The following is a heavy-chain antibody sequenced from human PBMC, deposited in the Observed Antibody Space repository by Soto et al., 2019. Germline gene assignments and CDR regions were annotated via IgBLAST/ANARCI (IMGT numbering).Heavy chain of an antibody. CDR2: ISISSRTI. CDR3: ARDNGIAGSFDP. J-gene: IGHJ5*02. CDR1: GFTFGSYS. Sequence: GSLRLSCAASGFTFGSYSMNWVRQAPGKGLEWVSYISISSRTIYYADSVKGRFTISRDDAKNSLYLQMNSLRDEDTSVYYCARDNGIAGSFDPWGQGTLVTVSS. D-gene: IGHD6-13*01. V-gene: IGHV3-48*02.